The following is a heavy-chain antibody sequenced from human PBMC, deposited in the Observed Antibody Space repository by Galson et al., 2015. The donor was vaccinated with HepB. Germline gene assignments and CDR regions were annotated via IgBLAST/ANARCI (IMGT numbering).Heavy chain of an antibody. D-gene: IGHD6-13*01. CDR1: GFTFSSYG. J-gene: IGHJ6*02. Sequence: SLRLSCAASGFTFSSYGMHWVRQAPGKGLEWVAVIWYDGSNKYYADSVKGRFTISRDNSKNTLYLQMNSLRAEDTAVYYCARDVQYSSSWYGTYYYYGMDVWGQGTTVTVSS. CDR2: IWYDGSNK. CDR3: ARDVQYSSSWYGTYYYYGMDV. V-gene: IGHV3-33*08.